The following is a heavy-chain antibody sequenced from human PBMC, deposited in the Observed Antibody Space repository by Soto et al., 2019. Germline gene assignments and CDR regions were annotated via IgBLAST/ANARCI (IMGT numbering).Heavy chain of an antibody. J-gene: IGHJ4*02. D-gene: IGHD2-8*01. Sequence: GGSLRLSCAASGFAFSNAWMSWVRQAPGKGLEWVGRIKSETDGETTDYVAPVKGRFTISRDDLKNTLYLQMNSLKIEDTAVYYCTTDLNGGFDYWGRGTLVTVSS. CDR3: TTDLNGGFDY. V-gene: IGHV3-15*01. CDR2: IKSETDGETT. CDR1: GFAFSNAW.